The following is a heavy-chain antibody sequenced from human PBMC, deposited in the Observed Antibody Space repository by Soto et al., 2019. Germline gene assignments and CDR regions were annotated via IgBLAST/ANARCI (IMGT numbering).Heavy chain of an antibody. Sequence: ASVKVSCKASGHTFTGHYIHWVRQAPEQGPEWMGEIGPESGATRYAQKSQGRVTMTRDMSITTVYMELNNLSPDVTAVYYCGRGRSGQIVVFYWGQGTPVTVSS. CDR1: GHTFTGHY. CDR3: GRGRSGQIVVFY. V-gene: IGHV1-2*02. CDR2: IGPESGAT. D-gene: IGHD5-12*01. J-gene: IGHJ4*02.